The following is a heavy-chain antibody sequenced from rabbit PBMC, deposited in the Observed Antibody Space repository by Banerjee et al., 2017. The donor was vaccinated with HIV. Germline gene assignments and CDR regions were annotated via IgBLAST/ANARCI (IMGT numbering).Heavy chain of an antibody. CDR1: GFSFSSSYW. CDR3: ARAPYAAATAYRYFNL. Sequence: QEQLEESGGDLVKPEGSLTLTCTASGFSFSSSYWICWVRQAPGKGLEWIACIYAGSSGSTYYTSWAKGRFTISKTSSTTVTLQMTSLTAADTATYFCARAPYAAATAYRYFNLWGQGTLVTVS. V-gene: IGHV1S45*01. CDR2: IYAGSSGST. J-gene: IGHJ4*01. D-gene: IGHD6-1*01.